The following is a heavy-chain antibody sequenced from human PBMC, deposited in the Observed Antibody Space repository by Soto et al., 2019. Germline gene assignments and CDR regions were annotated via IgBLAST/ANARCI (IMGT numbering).Heavy chain of an antibody. CDR3: AKVWAASSPKWAFDI. Sequence: PGGSLRLSCAASGFTFSSYWMHWVRQAPGKGLVWVSRINSDGSSTSYADSVKGRFTISRDNANNTLYLQMNSLRAEDTALYYCAKVWAASSPKWAFDIWGQGTMVTVS. D-gene: IGHD3-16*01. CDR2: INSDGSST. V-gene: IGHV3-74*01. CDR1: GFTFSSYW. J-gene: IGHJ3*02.